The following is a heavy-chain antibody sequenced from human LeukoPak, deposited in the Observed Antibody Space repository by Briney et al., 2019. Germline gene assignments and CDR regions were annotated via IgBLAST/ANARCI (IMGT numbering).Heavy chain of an antibody. J-gene: IGHJ6*04. CDR3: AELGITMIGGV. Sequence: GGSLRLSCAASGFTFSSYGMSWVRQAPGKGLEWVSSISGSGGNTYYADSVKGRFTISRDNAKNSLYLQMNSLRAEDTAVYYCAELGITMIGGVWGKGTTVTISS. CDR2: ISGSGGNT. CDR1: GFTFSSYG. V-gene: IGHV3-23*01. D-gene: IGHD3-10*02.